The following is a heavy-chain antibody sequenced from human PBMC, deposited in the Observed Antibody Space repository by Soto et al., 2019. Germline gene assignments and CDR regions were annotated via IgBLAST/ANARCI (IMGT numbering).Heavy chain of an antibody. CDR2: ISYDGSNK. CDR1: GFTFSSYG. J-gene: IGHJ4*02. Sequence: GGSLRLSCAASGFTFSSYGMHWVRQAPGKGLEWVAVISYDGSNKYYADSVKGRFTISRDNSKNTLYLQMNSLRAEDTAVYYCXKDRPYDVVVPAAILDYWGQGTLVTVSS. D-gene: IGHD2-2*02. V-gene: IGHV3-30*18. CDR3: XKDRPYDVVVPAAILDY.